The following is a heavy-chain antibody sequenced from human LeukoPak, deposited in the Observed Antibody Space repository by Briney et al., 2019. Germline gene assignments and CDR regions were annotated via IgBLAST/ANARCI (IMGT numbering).Heavy chain of an antibody. CDR3: ARESTGWYPDY. D-gene: IGHD6-19*01. CDR2: IKSDGSDG. V-gene: IGHV3-7*01. Sequence: GGSLLLSCAASGFTLSDYWMSWVRQAPGKGLEGVANIKSDGSDGHFVDSLRGPFTISRDNAQNSLYLQLNSLRAEDTAVYYCARESTGWYPDYWGQGTLVTVSS. CDR1: GFTLSDYW. J-gene: IGHJ4*02.